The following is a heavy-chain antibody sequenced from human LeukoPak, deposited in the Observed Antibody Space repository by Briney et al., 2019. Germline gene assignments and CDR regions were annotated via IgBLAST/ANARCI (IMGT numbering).Heavy chain of an antibody. CDR3: ARAFSHYSLVDY. J-gene: IGHJ4*02. V-gene: IGHV3-21*01. D-gene: IGHD2-21*01. CDR1: GFTFSSYA. Sequence: GGSLRLSCAASGFTFSSYAMSWVRQAPGKGLEWVSSISSSSSYIYYADSVKGRFTISRDNAKNSLYLQMNSLKAEDTAVYYCARAFSHYSLVDYWGQGTLVTVSS. CDR2: ISSSSSYI.